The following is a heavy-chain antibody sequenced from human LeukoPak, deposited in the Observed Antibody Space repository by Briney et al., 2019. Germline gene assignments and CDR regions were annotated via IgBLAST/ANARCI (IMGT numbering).Heavy chain of an antibody. D-gene: IGHD6-13*01. CDR3: ARDPHFAAAGAQYYYGMDV. J-gene: IGHJ6*02. CDR1: GYTFTIYY. CDR2: INPSGGST. V-gene: IGHV1-46*01. Sequence: ASVTVSFTASGYTFTIYYMHWVRQAPGQGLEWMGIINPSGGSTSYAQKFQGRVTMTRDTSTSTVYMELSSLRSEDTAVYYCARDPHFAAAGAQYYYGMDVWGQGTTVTVSS.